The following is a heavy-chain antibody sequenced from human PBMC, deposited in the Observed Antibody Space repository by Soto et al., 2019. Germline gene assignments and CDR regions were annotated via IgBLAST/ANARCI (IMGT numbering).Heavy chain of an antibody. J-gene: IGHJ4*02. V-gene: IGHV3-30-3*01. D-gene: IGHD4-17*01. Sequence: QVQLVESGGGVVQPGRSLRLSCAASGFTFSTYAVHWVRQAPGKGLEWVAIISFDGSNKYYADSVKGRFTISRDNSKNTLYLQMNSLRAEDTAVYYCARSTVTRPFDYWGQGTLVTVSS. CDR3: ARSTVTRPFDY. CDR2: ISFDGSNK. CDR1: GFTFSTYA.